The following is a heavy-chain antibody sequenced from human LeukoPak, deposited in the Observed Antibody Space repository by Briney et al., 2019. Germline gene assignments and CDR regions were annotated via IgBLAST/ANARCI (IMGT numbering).Heavy chain of an antibody. Sequence: PSETLSLTCIVSGGSISTNTYYWGWIRLPPGKGLEWIGEIHHRGTTYYNPSLRSRVTISVDTSKNQFSLRLTSVAAADTAVYYCVRVTYNGYQHFDYWGQGNLVTVP. J-gene: IGHJ4*02. V-gene: IGHV4-39*07. D-gene: IGHD3-10*01. CDR1: GGSISTNTYY. CDR2: IHHRGTT. CDR3: VRVTYNGYQHFDY.